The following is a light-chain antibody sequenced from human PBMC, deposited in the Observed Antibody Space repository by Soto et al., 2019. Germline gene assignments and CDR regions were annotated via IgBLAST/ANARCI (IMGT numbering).Light chain of an antibody. CDR1: SSNIGNNY. Sequence: QSVLTQPPSVSAAPGQKVTISCSGSSSNIGNNYVSWYQQLPGTAPKLLIYDNGKRPSGIPDRFSGSKSGTSATLGITGLQTGDEADYYCGTWDTSLSAWVFGGGTQLTVL. V-gene: IGLV1-51*01. CDR2: DNG. J-gene: IGLJ7*01. CDR3: GTWDTSLSAWV.